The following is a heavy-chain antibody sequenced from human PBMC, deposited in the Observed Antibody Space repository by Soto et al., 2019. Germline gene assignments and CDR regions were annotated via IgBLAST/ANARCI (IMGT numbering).Heavy chain of an antibody. D-gene: IGHD6-19*01. CDR1: GGTFTSYS. CDR2: INPIFGTA. J-gene: IGHJ4*02. V-gene: IGHV1-69*13. CDR3: ARDLGGWPDY. Sequence: GASVKVSCKASGGTFTSYSMHWVRQAPGQGLEWMGRINPIFGTANYAQKFQGRVTITADESTSTAYMELSSLRSEDTAVYYCARDLGGWPDYWGQGTLVTVSS.